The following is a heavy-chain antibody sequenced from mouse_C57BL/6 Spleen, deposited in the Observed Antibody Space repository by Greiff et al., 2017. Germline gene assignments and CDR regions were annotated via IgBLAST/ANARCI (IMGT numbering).Heavy chain of an antibody. CDR3: ARWGGDYPFDY. D-gene: IGHD2-13*01. CDR1: GYTFTDYN. Sequence: VQLQQPGPELVKPGASVKIPCKASGYTFTDYNMDWVKQSPGQSLEWIGDLNPNNGGTLYNQTFKGKATLTVDKSSSTAYIELRSVTSEDTAVYYCARWGGDYPFDYWGKGTTLTVSA. J-gene: IGHJ2*01. CDR2: LNPNNGGT. V-gene: IGHV1-18*01.